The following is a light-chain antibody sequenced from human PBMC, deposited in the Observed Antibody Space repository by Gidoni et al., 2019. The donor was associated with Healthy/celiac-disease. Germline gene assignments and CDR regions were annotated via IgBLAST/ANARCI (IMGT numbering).Light chain of an antibody. CDR1: SPNTGAGYD. J-gene: IGLJ1*01. CDR2: GIS. V-gene: IGLV1-40*01. CDR3: QSYDSSLSGFYV. Sequence: QSVLTQPPAVSGAPGQRVTISCTGSSPNTGAGYDVHWSQLLPGTAPTLLIYGISNRPSGVPERFSGSKSGTSASLASTGLQAEDEADYYCQSYDSSLSGFYVFGTGTKVTVL.